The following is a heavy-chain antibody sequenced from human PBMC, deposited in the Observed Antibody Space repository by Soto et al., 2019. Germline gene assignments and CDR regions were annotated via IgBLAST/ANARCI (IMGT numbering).Heavy chain of an antibody. D-gene: IGHD1-26*01. Sequence: SETLSLTCTVSGGSVSSGSYYWSWIRQPPGKGLEWIGYIYYSGSTNYNPSLKSRVTISVDTSKNQFSLKPSSVTAADTAVYYCARDHPPPSGSYSSRYYYYGMDVWGQGTTVTV. J-gene: IGHJ6*02. CDR2: IYYSGST. V-gene: IGHV4-61*01. CDR3: ARDHPPPSGSYSSRYYYYGMDV. CDR1: GGSVSSGSYY.